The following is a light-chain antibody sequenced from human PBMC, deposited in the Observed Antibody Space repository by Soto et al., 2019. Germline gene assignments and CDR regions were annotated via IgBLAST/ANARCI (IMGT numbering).Light chain of an antibody. V-gene: IGLV2-14*01. CDR3: SSFTSRCTFV. CDR1: RSDVGAYNY. J-gene: IGLJ1*01. CDR2: EVT. Sequence: QSALTQPASVSGSPGQSIAISCTGTRSDVGAYNYVSWYQQHPGKAPQLMISEVTNRPSGVSDRFSGSKSGNTASLTISGLQAEDEADYYCSSFTSRCTFVFGTGTKVTVL.